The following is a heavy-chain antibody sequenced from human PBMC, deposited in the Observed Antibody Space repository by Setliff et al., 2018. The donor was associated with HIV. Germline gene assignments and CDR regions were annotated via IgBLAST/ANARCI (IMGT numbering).Heavy chain of an antibody. CDR3: ARHLYGSGSYYPYYFDY. J-gene: IGHJ4*02. V-gene: IGHV4-31*03. CDR1: GGSISSGGYY. D-gene: IGHD3-10*01. Sequence: SETLSLTCTVSGGSISSGGYYWSWIRQHPGKGLEWIGYIYYSGSTYYNPSLKSRVTISVDTSKDHFSLKLSSVTAADTAVYYCARHLYGSGSYYPYYFDYWGQGTLVTVSS. CDR2: IYYSGST.